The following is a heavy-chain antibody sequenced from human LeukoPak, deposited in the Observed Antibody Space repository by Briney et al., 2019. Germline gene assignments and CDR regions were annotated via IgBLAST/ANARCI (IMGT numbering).Heavy chain of an antibody. V-gene: IGHV4-39*07. CDR1: GGSISSSSYY. J-gene: IGHJ6*04. D-gene: IGHD2-15*01. Sequence: PSETLSLTCTVSGGSISSSSYYWGWIRQPPGTGLEWIGSIYYSGSTYYNPSLKSRVTISVDTSKNQFSLKLSSVTAADTAVYYCARDTQGCSPPYGMDVWGKGTTVTISS. CDR2: IYYSGST. CDR3: ARDTQGCSPPYGMDV.